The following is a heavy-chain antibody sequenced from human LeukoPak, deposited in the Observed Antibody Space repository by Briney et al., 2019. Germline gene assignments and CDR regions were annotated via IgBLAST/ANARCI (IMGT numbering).Heavy chain of an antibody. CDR1: GGSISSYY. D-gene: IGHD4-11*01. J-gene: IGHJ5*02. Sequence: SETLSLTCTVSGGSISSYYWSWIRQPPGKGLEWIGEINHSGSTNYNPSLKSRVTISVDTSKNQFSLKLSSVTAADTAVYYCASFYSNYATWGQGTLVTVSS. CDR2: INHSGST. V-gene: IGHV4-34*01. CDR3: ASFYSNYAT.